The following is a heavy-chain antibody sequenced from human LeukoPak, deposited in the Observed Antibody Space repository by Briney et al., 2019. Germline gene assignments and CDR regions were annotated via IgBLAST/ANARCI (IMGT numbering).Heavy chain of an antibody. V-gene: IGHV3-30*18. D-gene: IGHD6-13*01. CDR1: GFTFSSYG. CDR3: AKEYPIAAASD. Sequence: GGSLRLSCAASGFTFSSYGMHWVRQAPGKGLEWVAVISYDGSNKYYADSVKGRFTISRDNSKNTLYLQMNSLRAEDTAVYYCAKEYPIAAASDWGQGTLVTVSS. J-gene: IGHJ4*02. CDR2: ISYDGSNK.